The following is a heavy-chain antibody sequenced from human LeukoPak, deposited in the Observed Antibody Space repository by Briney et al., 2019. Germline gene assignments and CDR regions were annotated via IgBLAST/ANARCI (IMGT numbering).Heavy chain of an antibody. D-gene: IGHD5-12*01. V-gene: IGHV4-34*01. CDR1: GVSFSGYY. CDR2: INHSGST. J-gene: IGHJ4*02. Sequence: PSETLSLTCAVYGVSFSGYYWSWIRQSPGQGLEWIGEINHSGSTNYNPSLKSLVTISADTSKNQFSLMLSSVTAADTAVYYCAIPREGLRNLRAFDYWGQGTLVTVSS. CDR3: AIPREGLRNLRAFDY.